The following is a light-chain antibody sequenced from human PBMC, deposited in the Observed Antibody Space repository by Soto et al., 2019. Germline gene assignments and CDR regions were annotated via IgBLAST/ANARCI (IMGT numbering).Light chain of an antibody. Sequence: EIVMTQSPATLSVSPGERATLSCRASQSVNNNLAWYQQKPGQAPRLLIYGASARATGIPARFSGSGSGTECTLTISSLQYEDFAVYYWQQYNNWPLTFGGGTQVEIK. CDR1: QSVNNN. CDR3: QQYNNWPLT. J-gene: IGKJ4*01. V-gene: IGKV3-15*01. CDR2: GAS.